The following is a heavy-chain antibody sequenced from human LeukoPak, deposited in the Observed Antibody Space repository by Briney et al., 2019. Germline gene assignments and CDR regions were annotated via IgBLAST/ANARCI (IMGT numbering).Heavy chain of an antibody. Sequence: PGGSLRLSCAASGFTFSSYAMSWVRQAPGKGLVWVSRISSDGSSTNYADSVKGRFTISRDNARNTLYLQMNSLRAEDSAVYYCALQGSGWSDPWGQGTLVTVSS. V-gene: IGHV3-74*01. CDR3: ALQGSGWSDP. D-gene: IGHD6-19*01. J-gene: IGHJ5*02. CDR2: ISSDGSST. CDR1: GFTFSSYA.